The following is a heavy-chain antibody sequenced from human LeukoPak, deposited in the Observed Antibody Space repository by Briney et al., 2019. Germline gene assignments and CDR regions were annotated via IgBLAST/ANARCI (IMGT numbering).Heavy chain of an antibody. CDR3: AKVFSRYYDSTGFDY. CDR1: GFTFDDYG. CDR2: INWNGGST. J-gene: IGHJ4*02. D-gene: IGHD3-22*01. Sequence: GGSLRLSCAASGFTFDDYGMSWVRQAPGKGLEWVSGINWNGGSTGYADSVKGRFTISRDNAKNSLYLQMNSLRAEDTAVYYCAKVFSRYYDSTGFDYWGQGTLVTVSS. V-gene: IGHV3-20*04.